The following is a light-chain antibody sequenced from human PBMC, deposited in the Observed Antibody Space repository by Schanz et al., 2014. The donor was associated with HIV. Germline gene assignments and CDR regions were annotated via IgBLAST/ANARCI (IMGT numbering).Light chain of an antibody. CDR2: DVT. Sequence: QSALTQPASVSGSPGQSITISCTGTSSDVGKYNLVSWYQQHPGRAPRLLVYDVTYRPSGVSNRFSGSKSGNTASLTISGLQPEDEADYYCNSYSHSNTYVFGSGTKLTVL. J-gene: IGLJ1*01. CDR1: SSDVGKYNL. CDR3: NSYSHSNTYV. V-gene: IGLV2-14*02.